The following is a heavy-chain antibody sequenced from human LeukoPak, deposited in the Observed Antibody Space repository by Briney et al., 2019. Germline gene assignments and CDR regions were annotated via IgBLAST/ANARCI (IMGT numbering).Heavy chain of an antibody. Sequence: SETMSLTCTFSGGSISNSYWSWLRQSPGKGLEWIGYIYKSGSTNYNLSLKSRVTISVDTSKNQFSLKLSSVTAADTAVYYCARDLTAQNWFDPWGQGTLVTVSS. J-gene: IGHJ5*02. CDR2: IYKSGST. V-gene: IGHV4-59*01. CDR3: ARDLTAQNWFDP. CDR1: GGSISNSY.